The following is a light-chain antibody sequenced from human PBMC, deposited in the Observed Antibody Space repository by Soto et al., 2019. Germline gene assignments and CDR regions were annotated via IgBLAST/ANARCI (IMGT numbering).Light chain of an antibody. CDR3: QLYGSAAGFT. Sequence: EIVLTQSPGTLSLSPGERATLSCRASQTISSNYLAWYQQIPGQSPRLLIYAASSRATGIPDRFSGSGSGTDFTLTISRLEPEDFAVYYCQLYGSAAGFTFGPGTKMDIK. CDR1: QTISSNY. J-gene: IGKJ3*01. CDR2: AAS. V-gene: IGKV3-20*01.